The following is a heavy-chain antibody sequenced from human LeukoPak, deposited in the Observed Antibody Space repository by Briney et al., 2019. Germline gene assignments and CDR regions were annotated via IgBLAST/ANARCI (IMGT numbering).Heavy chain of an antibody. D-gene: IGHD5-18*01. Sequence: GGSLRLSCAASGFIFSSYGMHWVRQAPGKGLEWVAFIRYDGSNTYYADSVKGRFTISRDNSKNTLYLQMNSLRGEDTAVYYCAKDGSYGRTTLIDYWGQGTLVTVSS. CDR3: AKDGSYGRTTLIDY. V-gene: IGHV3-30*02. CDR2: IRYDGSNT. CDR1: GFIFSSYG. J-gene: IGHJ4*02.